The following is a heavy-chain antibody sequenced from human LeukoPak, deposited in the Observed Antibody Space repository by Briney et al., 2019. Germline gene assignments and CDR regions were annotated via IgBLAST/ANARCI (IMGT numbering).Heavy chain of an antibody. D-gene: IGHD1-26*01. CDR2: IRSKAYGGTT. CDR3: TRVVGALHYYYYYGMDV. J-gene: IGHJ6*02. V-gene: IGHV3-49*03. Sequence: GGSLRLSCTASGFTFGDYAMSWFRQAPGKGLEWVGFIRSKAYGGTTEYAASVKGRFTISRDDSKSIAYLQMNSLKTEDTAVYYCTRVVGALHYYYYYGMDVWGQGTTVTVSS. CDR1: GFTFGDYA.